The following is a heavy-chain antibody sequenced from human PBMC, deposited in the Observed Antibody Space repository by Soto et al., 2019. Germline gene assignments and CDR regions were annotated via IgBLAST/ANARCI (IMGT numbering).Heavy chain of an antibody. D-gene: IGHD6-19*01. V-gene: IGHV4-30-2*01. CDR3: ARIHWSQSSLDY. CDR2: VSHRGTA. Sequence: LSLTCAVSGVSIDSTDYSLTWIRQPPGKGLEWIGYVSHRGTAYSIPSLKGRLTLSMDSSQTQFSLKLTSVTAADSAVYYCARIHWSQSSLDYWGRGILVTVSS. J-gene: IGHJ4*02. CDR1: GVSIDSTDYS.